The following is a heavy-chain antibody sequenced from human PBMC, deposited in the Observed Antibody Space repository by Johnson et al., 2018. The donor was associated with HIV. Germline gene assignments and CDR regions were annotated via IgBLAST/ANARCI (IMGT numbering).Heavy chain of an antibody. Sequence: MLLVESGGGLVQPGGSLRLSCAAPGLTFSSYAMSWVRQAPGKGLEWVLVIYSGGSTYYADSVKGRFTISRDNSKNTLYLQMNSLRAEDTSVYYCARASSIAARGADAFDIWGQGTMVTVSS. V-gene: IGHV3-66*02. CDR1: GLTFSSYA. D-gene: IGHD6-6*01. CDR2: IYSGGST. J-gene: IGHJ3*02. CDR3: ARASSIAARGADAFDI.